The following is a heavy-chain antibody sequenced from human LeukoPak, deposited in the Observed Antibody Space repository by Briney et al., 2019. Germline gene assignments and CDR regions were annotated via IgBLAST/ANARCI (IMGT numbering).Heavy chain of an antibody. CDR2: ISSGRSYI. V-gene: IGHV3-21*01. Sequence: GGSLRLSCAASGFTFSSYSMNWVRQAPGKGLEWVSSISSGRSYIYHADSVKGRFTICRDNAKNSLYLQMNSLRAEDTAVYYCAGTGIAVAGTLFFDSWGQGTLVTVSS. CDR1: GFTFSSYS. J-gene: IGHJ4*02. D-gene: IGHD6-19*01. CDR3: AGTGIAVAGTLFFDS.